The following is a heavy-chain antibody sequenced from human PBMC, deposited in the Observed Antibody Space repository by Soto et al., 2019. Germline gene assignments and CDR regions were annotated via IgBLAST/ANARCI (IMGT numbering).Heavy chain of an antibody. CDR1: GYTFTSHA. D-gene: IGHD3-22*01. V-gene: IGHV1-18*01. CDR2: ISAYNGNT. Sequence: ASVKVSCKASGYTFTSHAISWVRQAPGQGLEWMGWISAYNGNTNYAQNLRGRVTMTTDASTRTAYMELRSLRYDDTAMYYCARGLYDGSGYYYEWFAPWGQGTLVTVSS. J-gene: IGHJ5*02. CDR3: ARGLYDGSGYYYEWFAP.